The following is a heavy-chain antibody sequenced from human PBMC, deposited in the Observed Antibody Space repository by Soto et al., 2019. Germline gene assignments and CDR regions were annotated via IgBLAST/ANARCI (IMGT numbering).Heavy chain of an antibody. D-gene: IGHD2-2*01. CDR3: AKGFPPPYCSSTSCYDTSYYYDGMDV. Sequence: EVQLLESGGGLVQPGGSLRLSCAASGFTFSSYAMSWVRQAPGKGLEWVSAISGSGGSTYYADSVKGRFTIYRDNSKNTLYLQMNSLRAEDTAVSYCAKGFPPPYCSSTSCYDTSYYYDGMDVWGQGNTVTVSS. V-gene: IGHV3-23*01. J-gene: IGHJ6*02. CDR1: GFTFSSYA. CDR2: ISGSGGST.